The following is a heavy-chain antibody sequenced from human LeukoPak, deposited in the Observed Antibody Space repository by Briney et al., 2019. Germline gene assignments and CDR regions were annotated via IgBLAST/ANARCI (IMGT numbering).Heavy chain of an antibody. CDR1: GGSFSGYD. CDR2: IDHSGST. CDR3: ATRQSNGWYDWFDP. Sequence: SETLSLTCAVYGGSFSGYDWSWIRQPPAKGPEWIGEIDHSGSTNHNPSLKSRVTISVDTSKNQFSLKLSSVTAADTAVHFCATRQSNGWYDWFDPWGQGTLVTVSS. V-gene: IGHV4-34*01. D-gene: IGHD6-19*01. J-gene: IGHJ5*02.